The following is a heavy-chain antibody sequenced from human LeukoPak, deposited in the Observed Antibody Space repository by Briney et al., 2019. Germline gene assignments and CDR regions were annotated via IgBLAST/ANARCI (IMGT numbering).Heavy chain of an antibody. Sequence: SETLSLTCAVYGGSFSGYYWSWIRQPPGKGLEWIGEINHSGSTNYNPSLKSRVTISVDTSKNQFSLKLSSVTAADTAVYCCARGPPYCSSTSCQDAFDIWGQGTMVTVSS. D-gene: IGHD2-2*01. CDR3: ARGPPYCSSTSCQDAFDI. CDR2: INHSGST. J-gene: IGHJ3*02. V-gene: IGHV4-34*01. CDR1: GGSFSGYY.